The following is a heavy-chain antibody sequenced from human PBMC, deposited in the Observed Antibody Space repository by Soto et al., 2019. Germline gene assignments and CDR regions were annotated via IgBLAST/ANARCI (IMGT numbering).Heavy chain of an antibody. CDR2: ISGYNINT. V-gene: IGHV1-18*01. D-gene: IGHD1-26*01. CDR3: ARERRWEPLLY. CDR1: GYTFANYG. Sequence: QVRLVQSGPEVKKPGASVRVSCKASGYTFANYGITWGRQTSGQGLEWLGWISGYNINTHYAQKFEDRVTLTTDKSTSTVYMERRSLKSGDPAIYSCARERRWEPLLYWGDGTLVSVSP. J-gene: IGHJ4*01.